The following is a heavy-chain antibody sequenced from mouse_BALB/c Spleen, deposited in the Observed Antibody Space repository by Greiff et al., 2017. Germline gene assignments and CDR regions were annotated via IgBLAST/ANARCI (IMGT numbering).Heavy chain of an antibody. CDR3: AKQDYYDYDGNFDV. Sequence: VKLMESGPGLVAPSQSLSITCTVSGFSLTDYGVSWIRQPPGKGLEWLGVIWGGGSTYYNSALKSRLSISKDNSKSQVFLKMNSLQTDDTAMYYCAKQDYYDYDGNFDVWGAGTTVTVSS. J-gene: IGHJ1*01. CDR1: GFSLTDYG. CDR2: IWGGGST. D-gene: IGHD2-4*01. V-gene: IGHV2-6-5*01.